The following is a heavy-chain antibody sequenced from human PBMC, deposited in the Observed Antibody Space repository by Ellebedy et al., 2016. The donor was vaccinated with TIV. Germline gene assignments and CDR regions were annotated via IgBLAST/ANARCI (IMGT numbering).Heavy chain of an antibody. CDR1: GYTFTSYG. Sequence: ASVKVSCKASGYTFTSYGISWVRQAPGQGLEWMGWISAYNGNTNYAQKLQGRVTMTTDTSTSTAYMELRSLRSDDTAVYYCARDPSVNDYGDPRWSDPWGQGTLVTVSS. J-gene: IGHJ5*02. D-gene: IGHD4-17*01. CDR3: ARDPSVNDYGDPRWSDP. V-gene: IGHV1-18*01. CDR2: ISAYNGNT.